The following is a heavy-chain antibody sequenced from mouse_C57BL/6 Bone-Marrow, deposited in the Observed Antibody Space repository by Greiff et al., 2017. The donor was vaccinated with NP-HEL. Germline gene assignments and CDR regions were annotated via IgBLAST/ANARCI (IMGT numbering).Heavy chain of an antibody. CDR2: IYPGNSDT. CDR3: TRSDIYYGNYVDY. Sequence: VQLQQSGTVLARPGASVKMSCKTSGYTFTSYWMHWVKQRPGQGLEWIGAIYPGNSDTSYNQKFKGKAKLTAVTSASTAYMELSSLTTDDSAVYDCTRSDIYYGNYVDYWGQGTTLTVSS. CDR1: GYTFTSYW. D-gene: IGHD2-1*01. V-gene: IGHV1-5*01. J-gene: IGHJ2*01.